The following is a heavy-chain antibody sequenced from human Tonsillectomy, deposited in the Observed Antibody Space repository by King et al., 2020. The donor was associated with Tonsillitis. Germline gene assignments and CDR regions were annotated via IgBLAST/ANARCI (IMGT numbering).Heavy chain of an antibody. V-gene: IGHV3-33*01. CDR1: GFTFSSYG. CDR2: IWYDGSNK. Sequence: HVQLVESGGGVVQPGRSLRLSCAASGFTFSSYGMHWARQAPGKGLEWVAAIWYDGSNKYYVDSVKGRFTISRDNSKNILDLQMDSLRAEDTAMYHCARSIQSANSDAFDIWGQGTMVTVSS. J-gene: IGHJ3*02. CDR3: ARSIQSANSDAFDI. D-gene: IGHD2/OR15-2a*01.